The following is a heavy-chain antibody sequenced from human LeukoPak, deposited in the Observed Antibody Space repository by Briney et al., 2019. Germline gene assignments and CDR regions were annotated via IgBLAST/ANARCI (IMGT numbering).Heavy chain of an antibody. V-gene: IGHV4-59*06. CDR1: GGSISSYY. Sequence: SETLSLTCTVSGGSISSYYWSWIRQPPGKGLEWIGYIYYSGSTYYNPSLKSRVTISVDTSKNQFSLKLSSVTAADTAVYYCARVDGDYAFDYWGQGTLVTVSS. CDR3: ARVDGDYAFDY. D-gene: IGHD4-17*01. CDR2: IYYSGST. J-gene: IGHJ4*02.